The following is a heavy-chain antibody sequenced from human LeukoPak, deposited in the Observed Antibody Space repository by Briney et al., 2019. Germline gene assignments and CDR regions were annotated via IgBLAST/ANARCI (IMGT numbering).Heavy chain of an antibody. J-gene: IGHJ4*02. Sequence: SETLSLTCAVYGGSFSGYYWSWIRQPPGKGLEWIGEINHSGSTNYNPSLKSRVTISVDTSKNQFSLKLSSVTAADTAVYYCARQINSGYFDSSGFADYWGQGTLVTVSS. D-gene: IGHD3-22*01. CDR2: INHSGST. CDR1: GGSFSGYY. CDR3: ARQINSGYFDSSGFADY. V-gene: IGHV4-34*01.